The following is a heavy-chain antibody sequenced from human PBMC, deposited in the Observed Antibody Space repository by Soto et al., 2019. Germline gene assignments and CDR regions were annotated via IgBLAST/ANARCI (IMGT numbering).Heavy chain of an antibody. CDR3: ARDKKTGGNSGNYYYYGMDV. J-gene: IGHJ6*02. CDR1: GGSISSGDYY. CDR2: IYYSGST. Sequence: PSDTLSLTCTVSGGSISSGDYYWSWIRQPPXKGLEWIGYIYYSGSTYYNPSLKSRVTISVDTSKNQFSLKLSSVTAADTAVYYCARDKKTGGNSGNYYYYGMDVWGQGITVTVSS. D-gene: IGHD2-21*02. V-gene: IGHV4-30-4*02.